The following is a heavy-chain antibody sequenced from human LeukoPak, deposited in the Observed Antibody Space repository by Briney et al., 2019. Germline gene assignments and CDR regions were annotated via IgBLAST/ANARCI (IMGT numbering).Heavy chain of an antibody. D-gene: IGHD3-10*01. V-gene: IGHV4-59*08. J-gene: IGHJ3*02. CDR1: GVSISSYY. CDR2: IYYSGST. CDR3: ARRRITMVRGVKGDVLDI. Sequence: SETLSLTCTVSGVSISSYYWSWIRQPPGKGLEWIGYIYYSGSTNYNPSLKSRVTISVDTSKHQFSLKLSSVTAADTAVYYCARRRITMVRGVKGDVLDIWGQGTMVTVSS.